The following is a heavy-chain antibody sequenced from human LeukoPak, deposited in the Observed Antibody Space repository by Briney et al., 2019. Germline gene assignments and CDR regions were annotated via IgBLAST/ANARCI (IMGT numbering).Heavy chain of an antibody. CDR3: ARDGGYCSGGSCNNWFDP. Sequence: PGESLKISCVASGFTFSTYSMNWVRQAPGKGLEWVSSLSGSGTYIYYADSVKGRFTISRDNAKNSLYLQMNSLRAEDTAVFYCARDGGYCSGGSCNNWFDPWGQGTLVTVSS. CDR1: GFTFSTYS. J-gene: IGHJ5*02. CDR2: LSGSGTYI. D-gene: IGHD2-15*01. V-gene: IGHV3-21*01.